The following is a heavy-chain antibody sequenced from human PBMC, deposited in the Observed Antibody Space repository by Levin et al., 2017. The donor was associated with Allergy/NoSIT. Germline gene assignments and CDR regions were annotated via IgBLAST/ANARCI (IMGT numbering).Heavy chain of an antibody. V-gene: IGHV4-31*03. CDR3: AKSKSLTAPFFDY. CDR2: IYYSGTT. J-gene: IGHJ4*02. Sequence: SQTLSLTCTVSSDSISRGNYYWNWIRQRPGKGLEWIGYIYYSGTTYYNPSLKSRVTISVDTSKNHFSLRLSSVAAADTAVYFCAKSKSLTAPFFDYWGQGTLVTVSS. D-gene: IGHD7-27*01. CDR1: SDSISRGNYY.